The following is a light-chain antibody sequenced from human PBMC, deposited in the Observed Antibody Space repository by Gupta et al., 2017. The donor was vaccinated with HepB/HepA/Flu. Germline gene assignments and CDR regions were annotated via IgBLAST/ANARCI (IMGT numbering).Light chain of an antibody. CDR2: QDS. J-gene: IGLJ3*02. CDR1: KLGDKY. CDR3: QASDSSNGV. Sequence: SYELTQPPSFSLSPGQTASITCSGDKLGDKYACWYQQKPGQSPMLVIYQDSKRTSGIPERFSGSNSGNTATLTISGTQAMDEADYYWQASDSSNGVFGGGTKLTVL. V-gene: IGLV3-1*01.